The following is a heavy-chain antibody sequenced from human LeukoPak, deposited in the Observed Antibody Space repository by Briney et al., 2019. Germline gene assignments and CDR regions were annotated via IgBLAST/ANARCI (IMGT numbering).Heavy chain of an antibody. CDR1: GYTFTGYY. Sequence: ASVKVSCKASGYTFTGYYIHCVRQAPGQGLEWMGWINPNSGGTNSAQKFQGRVTMTRDTSTSTAYMELSSLRSDDTAVYYCARYMGSSWYFDYWGQGTLVTVSS. V-gene: IGHV1-2*02. J-gene: IGHJ4*02. CDR2: INPNSGGT. CDR3: ARYMGSSWYFDY. D-gene: IGHD6-13*01.